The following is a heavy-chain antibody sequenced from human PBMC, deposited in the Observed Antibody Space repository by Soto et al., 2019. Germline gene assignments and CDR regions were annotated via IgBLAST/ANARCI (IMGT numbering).Heavy chain of an antibody. CDR2: ISAYNGNT. Sequence: GASVKVSSKASWYTCTSYGISWVRQAPGQGLEWMGWISAYNGNTNYAQKLQGRVTMTTDTSTSTAYMELRSLRSDDTAVYYCARVIAAAGSHFGAYYCRRDGWRQGPTVT. D-gene: IGHD6-13*01. CDR1: WYTCTSYG. V-gene: IGHV1-18*01. J-gene: IGHJ6*02. CDR3: ARVIAAAGSHFGAYYCRRDG.